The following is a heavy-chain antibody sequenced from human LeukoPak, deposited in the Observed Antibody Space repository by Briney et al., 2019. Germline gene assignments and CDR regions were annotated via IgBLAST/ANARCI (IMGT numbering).Heavy chain of an antibody. CDR2: IYTSGST. D-gene: IGHD2-2*01. CDR3: ARPNYCSSTSCYGFDY. J-gene: IGHJ4*02. CDR1: GGSISSYY. V-gene: IGHV4-4*09. Sequence: SETLSLTCTVSGGSISSYYWSWIRQPPGKGLDWIGYIYTSGSTNYNPSIKSRVTISVDTSKNQFSLKLSSVTAADTAVYYCARPNYCSSTSCYGFDYWGQGTVVTVSS.